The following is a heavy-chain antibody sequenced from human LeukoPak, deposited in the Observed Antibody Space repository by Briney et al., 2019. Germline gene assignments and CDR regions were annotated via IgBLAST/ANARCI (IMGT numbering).Heavy chain of an antibody. CDR1: GYTFTGYY. Sequence: ASVKVSCKASGYTFTGYYMHWVRQAPGQGLEWMGWINPNSGGTNYAQKFQGRVTMTRDTSTSTVYMELSSLRSEDTAVYYCARVGDYIYYYYGMDVWGQGTTVTVSS. D-gene: IGHD4-17*01. V-gene: IGHV1-2*02. CDR2: INPNSGGT. CDR3: ARVGDYIYYYYGMDV. J-gene: IGHJ6*02.